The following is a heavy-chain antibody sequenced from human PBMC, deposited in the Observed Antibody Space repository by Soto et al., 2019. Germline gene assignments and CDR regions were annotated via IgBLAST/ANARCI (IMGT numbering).Heavy chain of an antibody. CDR3: ARDSTWIPYYHYGMDV. J-gene: IGHJ6*02. CDR1: GFSVSSNY. V-gene: IGHV3-53*01. D-gene: IGHD5-18*01. CDR2: IYSGGNT. Sequence: EVQLVESGGGLIQPGGSLRLSCAASGFSVSSNYMSWVHQAPGKGLEWVSVIYSGGNTHYADSVKGRFTLSRDNSKNTLYLQMNSLRAEDTAVYYCARDSTWIPYYHYGMDVWGQGTTVTVSS.